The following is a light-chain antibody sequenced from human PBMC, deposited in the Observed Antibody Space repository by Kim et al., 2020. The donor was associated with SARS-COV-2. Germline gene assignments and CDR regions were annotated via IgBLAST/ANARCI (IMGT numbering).Light chain of an antibody. Sequence: EVLLTQSPATLSLSPGERATLSCRASQSVSIYLAWYQQKPGQAPRLLIYDASNRAAGIPARFSASGSGTDFTLTISSLEPDDFAVYYCQHRRDWPRLTFGGGTKVDIK. CDR2: DAS. J-gene: IGKJ4*01. CDR1: QSVSIY. V-gene: IGKV3-11*01. CDR3: QHRRDWPRLT.